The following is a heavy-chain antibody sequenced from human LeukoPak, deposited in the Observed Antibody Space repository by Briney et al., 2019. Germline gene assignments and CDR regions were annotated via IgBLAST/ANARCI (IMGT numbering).Heavy chain of an antibody. CDR1: GYSFTSHW. V-gene: IGHV5-51*01. CDR3: ARLGQLGSPDAFDI. D-gene: IGHD2-15*01. Sequence: GESLKISCKGSGYSFTSHWIGWVRQMPGKGLEWMGIVNPDDSDTIYSPSFQGQVTISADKSISTAYLQWSSLKASDTAMYYCARLGQLGSPDAFDIWCQGTMVTVSS. J-gene: IGHJ3*02. CDR2: VNPDDSDT.